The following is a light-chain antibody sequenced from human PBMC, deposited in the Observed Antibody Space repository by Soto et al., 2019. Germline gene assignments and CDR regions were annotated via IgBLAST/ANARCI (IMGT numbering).Light chain of an antibody. CDR3: AAWDDSLNGPV. V-gene: IGLV1-44*01. CDR2: TTN. J-gene: IGLJ3*02. CDR1: SSNIGNNT. Sequence: QSVLTQPPSASVTPGQRVSISCSGSSSNIGNNTVNWYQQFPETAPRLLIYTTNQRPSGVPDRFSGSKSGTSASLAISGLQAEDEADYYCAAWDDSLNGPVFGVGTKLTVL.